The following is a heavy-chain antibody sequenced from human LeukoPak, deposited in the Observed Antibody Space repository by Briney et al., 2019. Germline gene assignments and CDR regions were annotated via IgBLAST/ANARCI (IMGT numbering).Heavy chain of an antibody. CDR2: IYYSGST. V-gene: IGHV4-39*01. Sequence: PSETLSLTCTVSGGSISSSSYYWGWIRQPPGKGLEWIGSIYYSGSTYYNPSLKSRVTISADTSKNQFSLKLSSVTAADTAVYYCARHGDGESGSYYPLGYWGQGTLVTVSS. CDR1: GGSISSSSYY. CDR3: ARHGDGESGSYYPLGY. J-gene: IGHJ4*02. D-gene: IGHD1-26*01.